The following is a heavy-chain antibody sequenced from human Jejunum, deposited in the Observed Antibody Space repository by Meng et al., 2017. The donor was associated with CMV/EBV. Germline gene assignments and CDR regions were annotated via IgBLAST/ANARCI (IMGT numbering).Heavy chain of an antibody. CDR3: ARERPQSYYFDF. CDR1: GYTFTSDH. Sequence: QVLLQQAGAVVKNPGASVKVSCKASGYTFTSDHMHWVRQAPGQGLEWMGIIKDTGTTQYEQKFQGRVTMTMDTSTSTVYMDLSSLRFADTGIYYCARERPQSYYFDFWGQGILVTVSS. D-gene: IGHD3/OR15-3a*01. V-gene: IGHV1-46*01. CDR2: IKDTGTT. J-gene: IGHJ4*02.